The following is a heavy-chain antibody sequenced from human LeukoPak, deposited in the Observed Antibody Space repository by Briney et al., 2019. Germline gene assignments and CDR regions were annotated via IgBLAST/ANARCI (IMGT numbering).Heavy chain of an antibody. J-gene: IGHJ4*02. CDR1: GFTFINAW. CDR3: ARLYYYDSSGS. D-gene: IGHD3-22*01. V-gene: IGHV3-48*04. CDR2: ISSSGSTI. Sequence: GGSLRLSCAASGFTFINAWMAWVRQAPGKGLEWVSYISSSGSTIYYADSVKGRFTISRDNAKNSLYLQMNSLRAEDTAVYYCARLYYYDSSGSWGQGTLVTVSS.